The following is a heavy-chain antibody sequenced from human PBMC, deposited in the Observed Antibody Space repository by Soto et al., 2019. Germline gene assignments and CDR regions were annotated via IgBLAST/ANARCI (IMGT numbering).Heavy chain of an antibody. D-gene: IGHD3-22*01. CDR1: GYTFTSYG. CDR3: ARDLYYYDSSGYPPDY. CDR2: ISAYNGNT. Sequence: QVQLVQSGAEVKKPGASVKVSCKASGYTFTSYGISWVRQAPGQGLEWMGWISAYNGNTNYAQKLQGRVTMTTDTSTSTAYMELMSLRSDDTAVYYCARDLYYYDSSGYPPDYWGQGTLVTVSS. J-gene: IGHJ4*02. V-gene: IGHV1-18*01.